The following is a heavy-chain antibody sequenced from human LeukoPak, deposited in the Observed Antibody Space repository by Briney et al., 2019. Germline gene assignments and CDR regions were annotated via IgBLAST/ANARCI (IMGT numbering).Heavy chain of an antibody. CDR3: ARGRRGDIVATPIDY. Sequence: ASVKVSCKASGYTFTGYYMHWVRQAPGQGLEWMGWINPNSGGTNYAQKFQGRVTMTRDTSISTAYMELSRLRSDDTAVYYCARGRRGDIVATPIDYWGQGTLVTISS. D-gene: IGHD5-12*01. J-gene: IGHJ4*02. CDR1: GYTFTGYY. CDR2: INPNSGGT. V-gene: IGHV1-2*02.